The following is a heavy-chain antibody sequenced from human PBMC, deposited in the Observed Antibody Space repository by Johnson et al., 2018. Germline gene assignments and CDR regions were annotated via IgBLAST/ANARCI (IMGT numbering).Heavy chain of an antibody. CDR3: ARGPGDFDATRMDV. D-gene: IGHD3-9*01. V-gene: IGHV4-34*01. Sequence: QVQLQQWGAGLLKPSETLSLTCAVYGGSFSGYYWSWIRQPPGKGLEWIGEINHSGITNYNPSLKSRITISVDTSQNQLSRTVNSVTAAATAVSYVARGPGDFDATRMDVWGQGTTVTVSS. J-gene: IGHJ6*02. CDR2: INHSGIT. CDR1: GGSFSGYY.